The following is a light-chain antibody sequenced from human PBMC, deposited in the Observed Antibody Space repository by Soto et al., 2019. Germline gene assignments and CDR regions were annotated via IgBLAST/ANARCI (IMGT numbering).Light chain of an antibody. CDR3: SSSTSRSTLV. Sequence: QSALTQPASVSGSPGQSITISCTGTSSDVGGYNYVSWYQQHPGKAPKLMIYEVSNRPSGVSNRFSGSKSGNTSSLTISGLQAEDEADYYCSSSTSRSTLVFGTGTKLTVL. V-gene: IGLV2-14*01. J-gene: IGLJ1*01. CDR2: EVS. CDR1: SSDVGGYNY.